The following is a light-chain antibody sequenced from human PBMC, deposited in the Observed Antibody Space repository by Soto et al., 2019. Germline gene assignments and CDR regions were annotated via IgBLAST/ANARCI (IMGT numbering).Light chain of an antibody. V-gene: IGKV3-20*01. Sequence: EIVLTQSPGTLSLSPGERATLSCRASQSISSSYLAWYQQKPGQAPRLFIYGASSRATGIPDRFSGSGSGTEFTLTISRLEPEDFAVYYCQQYGSSPYTLGQGTKLEIK. CDR2: GAS. CDR3: QQYGSSPYT. J-gene: IGKJ2*01. CDR1: QSISSSY.